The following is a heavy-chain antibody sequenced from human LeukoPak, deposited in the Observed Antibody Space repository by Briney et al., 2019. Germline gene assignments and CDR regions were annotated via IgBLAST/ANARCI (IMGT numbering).Heavy chain of an antibody. J-gene: IGHJ4*02. CDR2: ISGSGGST. V-gene: IGHV3-23*01. D-gene: IGHD2-15*01. Sequence: HAGGSLRLSCAASGFTFSSYAMSWVRQAPGKGLEWVSAISGSGGSTYYADSVKGRFTISRDNSKNTLYLQMNSLRAEDTAVYYCANGGIKAAPFDYWGQGTLVTVSS. CDR1: GFTFSSYA. CDR3: ANGGIKAAPFDY.